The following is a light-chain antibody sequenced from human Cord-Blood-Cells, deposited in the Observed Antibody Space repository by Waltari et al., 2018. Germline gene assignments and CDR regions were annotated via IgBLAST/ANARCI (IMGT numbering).Light chain of an antibody. CDR2: GAS. Sequence: EIVLSQSHAIPSFSPGERVTISARASPSVSSSYLAWYQHKPCQAPRLLIYGASSRATGIPDRVSGSGSGTDCTLTISRLEPEDFAVYYCQQYGSSPTFGQGTKVEIK. J-gene: IGKJ1*01. V-gene: IGKV3-20*01. CDR1: PSVSSSY. CDR3: QQYGSSPT.